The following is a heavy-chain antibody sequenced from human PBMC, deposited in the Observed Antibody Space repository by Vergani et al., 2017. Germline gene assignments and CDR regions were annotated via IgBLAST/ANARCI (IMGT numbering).Heavy chain of an antibody. CDR2: IKSDGSIT. Sequence: DVHLAESGGGFFQPGGSLRLSCSASGFSFNSYWMHWVRQVPGKGLLWVSRIKSDGSITAYADSVKGRFTISRDNAKNSLYLQMNSLRAEDTAVYYCASQLAVAGTHVPHGFDYWGQGTLVTVSS. J-gene: IGHJ4*02. CDR3: ASQLAVAGTHVPHGFDY. CDR1: GFSFNSYW. D-gene: IGHD6-19*01. V-gene: IGHV3-74*03.